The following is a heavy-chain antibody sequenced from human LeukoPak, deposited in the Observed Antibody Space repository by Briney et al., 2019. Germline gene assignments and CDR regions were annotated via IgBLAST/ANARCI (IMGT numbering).Heavy chain of an antibody. CDR3: ARDYEGYYGMDV. D-gene: IGHD5-12*01. J-gene: IGHJ6*02. Sequence: GGSLRLSCAASGFTFTCCSLNWVSQAPGKGLEWVSYISSSSQNIYYADSVKGRFTISRDNAKSSLYLQMSSLRDEDTAVYYCARDYEGYYGMDVWGQGTTVTVSS. CDR1: GFTFTCCS. V-gene: IGHV3-48*02. CDR2: ISSSSQNI.